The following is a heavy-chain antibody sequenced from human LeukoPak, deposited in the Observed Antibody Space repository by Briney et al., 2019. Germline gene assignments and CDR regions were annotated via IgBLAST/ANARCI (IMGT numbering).Heavy chain of an antibody. CDR3: ARDRMGSYLD. CDR2: MNPNSGGT. V-gene: IGHV1-2*06. Sequence: ASVKVSCKASGGTFSSYAISWVRQAPGQGLEWVGRMNPNSGGTTYAQKFQGRVSMTRDTSISTAYMELSRLTYDDTAIFYCARDRMGSYLDWGQGTAVTVSS. CDR1: GGTFSSYA. D-gene: IGHD3-10*01. J-gene: IGHJ4*02.